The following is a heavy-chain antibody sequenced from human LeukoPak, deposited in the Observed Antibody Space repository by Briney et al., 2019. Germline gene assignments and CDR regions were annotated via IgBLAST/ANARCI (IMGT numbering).Heavy chain of an antibody. CDR2: ISWNSGSI. D-gene: IGHD6-13*01. V-gene: IGHV3-9*01. CDR3: AKGRGSSSAVWFDY. J-gene: IGHJ4*02. CDR1: GFTFDDYA. Sequence: GGSLRLSCAASGFTFDDYAMHWVRQAPGKGLEWVSGISWNSGSIGYADSVKGRFTISRDNAKNSLYLQMNSLRAEDTALYYCAKGRGSSSAVWFDYWGQGTLVTVSS.